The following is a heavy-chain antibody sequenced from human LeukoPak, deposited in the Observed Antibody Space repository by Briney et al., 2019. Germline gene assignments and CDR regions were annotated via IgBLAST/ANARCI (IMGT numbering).Heavy chain of an antibody. CDR3: ARLNHLGLRFLEWKEDY. D-gene: IGHD3-3*01. V-gene: IGHV3-7*01. CDR2: IKQDENEK. Sequence: GGSLRLSCAVSGFGVHTFAMSWVRQAPGKGLEWVANIKQDENEKYYVDSVKGRFTISRDNAKNSLYLQMNSLRAEDTSVYYCARLNHLGLRFLEWKEDYWGQGTLVTVSS. J-gene: IGHJ4*02. CDR1: GFGVHTFA.